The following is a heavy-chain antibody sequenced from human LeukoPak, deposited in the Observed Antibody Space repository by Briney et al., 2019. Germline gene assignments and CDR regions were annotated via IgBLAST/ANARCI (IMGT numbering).Heavy chain of an antibody. V-gene: IGHV1-69*06. CDR2: IIPIFGTA. J-gene: IGHJ4*02. D-gene: IGHD4-23*01. CDR1: GGTFSSYA. Sequence: SVKVSCKASGGTFSSYAISWVRQAPGQGLEWMGGIIPIFGTANYAQKFQGRVTMTEDTSTDTAYMELSSLRSEDTAVYYCATSSDYGGLGYWGQGTLVTVSS. CDR3: ATSSDYGGLGY.